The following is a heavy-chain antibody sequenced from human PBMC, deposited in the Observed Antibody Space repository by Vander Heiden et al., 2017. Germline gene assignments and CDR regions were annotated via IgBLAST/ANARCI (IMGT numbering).Heavy chain of an antibody. V-gene: IGHV3-23*01. D-gene: IGHD6-19*01. J-gene: IGHJ4*02. CDR3: ARSPISVTGFFDS. CDR2: ISRSGATT. Sequence: EVQLLQSGGDLVQPGGALTPSFAASAFHFNNYALSWVRQAPGKGLEWVSTISRSGATTYYSDSVKGRFTVSRNNSKNSLYLRMNTVRAEDTALYYCARSPISVTGFFDSWGQGTLVTVSS. CDR1: AFHFNNYA.